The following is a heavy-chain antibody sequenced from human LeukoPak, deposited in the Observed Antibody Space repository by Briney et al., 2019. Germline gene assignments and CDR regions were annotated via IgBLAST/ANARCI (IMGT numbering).Heavy chain of an antibody. V-gene: IGHV4-38-2*02. Sequence: PSETLSLTCTVPGYSISSGYYWGWIRPPPGKGLEWIGSIYHSGSTYYNPSLKSRVTISVDTSKNQFSLKLSSVTAADTAVYYCARAGNPGGNLASYGDYSDRGSWFDPWGQGTLVTVSS. J-gene: IGHJ5*02. CDR2: IYHSGST. CDR3: ARAGNPGGNLASYGDYSDRGSWFDP. CDR1: GYSISSGYY. D-gene: IGHD4-17*01.